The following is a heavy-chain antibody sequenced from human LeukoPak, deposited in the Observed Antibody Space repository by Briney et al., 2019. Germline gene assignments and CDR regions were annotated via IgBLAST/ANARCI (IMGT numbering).Heavy chain of an antibody. Sequence: GASVKVSCKASGGTFSSYAISWVRQAPGQGLEWMGRIIPILGIANYAQKFQGRVTITADKSTSTAYMELSSLRSEDTAVYYCARGLSSSWYGWFDPWGQGTLVTVSS. CDR2: IIPILGIA. J-gene: IGHJ5*02. V-gene: IGHV1-69*04. CDR3: ARGLSSSWYGWFDP. CDR1: GGTFSSYA. D-gene: IGHD6-13*01.